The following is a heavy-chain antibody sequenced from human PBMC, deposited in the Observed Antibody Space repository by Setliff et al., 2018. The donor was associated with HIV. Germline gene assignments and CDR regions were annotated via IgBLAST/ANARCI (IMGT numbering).Heavy chain of an antibody. J-gene: IGHJ3*01. CDR2: IYFTGSS. V-gene: IGHV4-59*01. Sequence: SETLSLTCTVSGGSISTYYWSWSRQPPGKGLEWIGSIYFTGSSDNKPSLKSRVTLSVDTSKHQFSLKLSSVTAADTAVYYCARVQMAYAAFDVWGQGTMVTVSS. CDR1: GGSISTYY. CDR3: ARVQMAYAAFDV. D-gene: IGHD4-17*01.